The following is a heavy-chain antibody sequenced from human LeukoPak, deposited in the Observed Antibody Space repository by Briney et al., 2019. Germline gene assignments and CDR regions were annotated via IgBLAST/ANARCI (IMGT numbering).Heavy chain of an antibody. V-gene: IGHV3-7*01. CDR2: IKQDGSEK. CDR1: GFTFSSYW. J-gene: IGHJ5*02. Sequence: GGSLRLSCAASGFTFSSYWMSWVRQAPGKGLEWVANIKQDGSEKYYVDSVKGRFTISRDNAKNSLYLQMNSLRAEDTAVYYCARSGYSSGWYPGTTWGQGTLVTVSS. CDR3: ARSGYSSGWYPGTT. D-gene: IGHD6-19*01.